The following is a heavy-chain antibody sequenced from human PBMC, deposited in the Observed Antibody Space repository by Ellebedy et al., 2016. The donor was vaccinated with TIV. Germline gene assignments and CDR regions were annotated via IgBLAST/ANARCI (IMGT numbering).Heavy chain of an antibody. Sequence: SGPTLVXPTQTLTLTCTFSGFSLSTSGVGVGWIRQPPGKALEWLALIYWNDDKRYSPSLKSRLTITKDTPKNQVVLTMTNMDPVDTATYYCARSPYGSPSDWFDPWGQGTLVTVSS. CDR1: GFSLSTSGVG. CDR2: IYWNDDK. V-gene: IGHV2-5*01. CDR3: ARSPYGSPSDWFDP. J-gene: IGHJ5*02. D-gene: IGHD3-10*01.